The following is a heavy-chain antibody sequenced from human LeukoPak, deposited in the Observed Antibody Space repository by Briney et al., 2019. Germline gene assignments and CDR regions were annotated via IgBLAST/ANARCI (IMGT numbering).Heavy chain of an antibody. Sequence: GGSLRLSCAASGFTLSSYGMHWVRQAPGKGLEWVAVIWYDGGNKYYADSVKGRFTISRDNSKNTLYLQMNSLRAEDTAVYYCARGTSGGYEGDYWGQGTLVTVSS. CDR3: ARGTSGGYEGDY. V-gene: IGHV3-33*01. D-gene: IGHD1-1*01. J-gene: IGHJ4*02. CDR1: GFTLSSYG. CDR2: IWYDGGNK.